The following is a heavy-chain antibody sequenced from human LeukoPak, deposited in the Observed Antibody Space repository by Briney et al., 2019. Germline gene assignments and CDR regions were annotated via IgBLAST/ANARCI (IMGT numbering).Heavy chain of an antibody. V-gene: IGHV3-48*04. CDR1: GFTFSSYS. J-gene: IGHJ6*03. CDR3: ARSTGSRYYYMDV. Sequence: GGSLRLSCAASGFTFSSYSMNWVRQAPGKGLEWVSYISSSSTIYYADSVKGRFTISRDNAKNPLYLQMNSLRAEDTAVYYCARSTGSRYYYMDVWGKGTTVTVSS. D-gene: IGHD1-14*01. CDR2: ISSSSTI.